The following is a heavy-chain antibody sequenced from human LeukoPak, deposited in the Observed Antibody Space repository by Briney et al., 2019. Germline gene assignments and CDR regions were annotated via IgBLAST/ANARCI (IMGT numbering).Heavy chain of an antibody. CDR2: IYHSGST. V-gene: IGHV4-30-2*01. CDR1: GGSISSGGYS. CDR3: ARGHYYGSGSYDT. J-gene: IGHJ5*02. D-gene: IGHD3-10*01. Sequence: SETLSLTCAVSGGSISSGGYSWSWIRQPPGKGLEWIGYIYHSGSTYYNPSLKSRVTISVDRSKNQFSLKLSSVTAADTAVYYCARGHYYGSGSYDTWGQGTLVTVSS.